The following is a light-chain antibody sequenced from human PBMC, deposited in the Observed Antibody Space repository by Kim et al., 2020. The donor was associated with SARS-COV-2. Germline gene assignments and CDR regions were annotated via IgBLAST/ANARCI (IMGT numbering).Light chain of an antibody. J-gene: IGKJ1*01. CDR1: QGSSNS. V-gene: IGKV1-27*01. CDR2: DAS. Sequence: AAVGYIFTITCRASQGSSNSLAWYQQKPGKGPKVLIYDASTLQSGVPSRFSGSGSGTDFTLTISSLQPEDVATYYCQKYNSAPWTLGQGTKVDIK. CDR3: QKYNSAPWT.